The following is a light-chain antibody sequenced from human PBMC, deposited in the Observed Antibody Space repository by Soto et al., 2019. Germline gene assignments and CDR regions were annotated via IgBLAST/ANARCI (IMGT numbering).Light chain of an antibody. Sequence: QSVLPQPPSASGTPGQGVTLSCSGSSSNIGSNYVYWYQQLPGTAPKLLIYRNNQRPSGVPDRFSGSKSGTSASLAISGLRSDDEADYYCAAWDDSLSGHWVFGGGTKLTVL. CDR1: SSNIGSNY. J-gene: IGLJ3*02. CDR2: RNN. V-gene: IGLV1-47*01. CDR3: AAWDDSLSGHWV.